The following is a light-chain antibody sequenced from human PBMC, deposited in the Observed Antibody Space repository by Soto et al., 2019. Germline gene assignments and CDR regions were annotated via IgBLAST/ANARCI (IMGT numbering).Light chain of an antibody. CDR3: QSYDSGLVGLI. Sequence: QSVLTQPPSVSGAPGQRVTIACTGSTSNIGAGYDVRWYRHLPGAAPKLLLSGHSHRPSGVPDRLSGSKSGTSASLAITGLQAEDEADYYCQSYDSGLVGLIFGAGTKLTVL. CDR1: TSNIGAGYD. CDR2: GHS. V-gene: IGLV1-40*01. J-gene: IGLJ2*01.